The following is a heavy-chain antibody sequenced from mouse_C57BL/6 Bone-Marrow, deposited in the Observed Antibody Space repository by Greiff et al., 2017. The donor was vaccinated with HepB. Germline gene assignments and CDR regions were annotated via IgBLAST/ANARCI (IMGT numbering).Heavy chain of an antibody. D-gene: IGHD1-1*01. CDR2: IHPNSGST. CDR1: GYTFTSYW. CDR3: ARSRGIYYGSSYGYWYFDV. J-gene: IGHJ1*03. Sequence: QVQLQQPGAELVKPGASVKLSCKASGYTFTSYWMHWVKQRPGQGLEWIGMIHPNSGSTNYNEKFKSKATLTVDKSSSTAYMQLSSLTSEDSAVYYCARSRGIYYGSSYGYWYFDVGGTGTTVTVSS. V-gene: IGHV1-64*01.